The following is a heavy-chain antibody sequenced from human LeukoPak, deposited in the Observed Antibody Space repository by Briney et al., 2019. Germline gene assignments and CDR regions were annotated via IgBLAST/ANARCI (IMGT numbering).Heavy chain of an antibody. CDR3: AKEAAWGEWYLDY. D-gene: IGHD3-10*01. CDR2: VADNGGAK. J-gene: IGHJ4*02. V-gene: IGHV3-30*18. Sequence: PGGSLRLSCVVSGFTFRNYGMHWVRQAPGKGLEWVAVVADNGGAKFYADSVKGRFTISRDNSKNTLYLQMNSLRAEDTAVYYCAKEAAWGEWYLDYWGQGTLVTVSS. CDR1: GFTFRNYG.